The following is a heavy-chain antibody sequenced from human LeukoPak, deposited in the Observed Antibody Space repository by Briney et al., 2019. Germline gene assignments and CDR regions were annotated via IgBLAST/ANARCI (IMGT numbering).Heavy chain of an antibody. Sequence: GGSLXLSCAASGFTFSSYAMSWVRQAPGKGLEWVSAISSSGGSTYYADSVMGRFTISRDNSKNTLYLQMNSLRAEDTAVYYCANLGITMIFVGHQWGQGTLVTVSS. V-gene: IGHV3-23*01. CDR3: ANLGITMIFVGHQ. D-gene: IGHD3-22*01. CDR1: GFTFSSYA. CDR2: ISSSGGST. J-gene: IGHJ4*02.